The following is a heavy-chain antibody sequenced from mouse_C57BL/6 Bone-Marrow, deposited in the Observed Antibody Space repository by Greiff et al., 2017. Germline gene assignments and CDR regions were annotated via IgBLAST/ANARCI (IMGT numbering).Heavy chain of an antibody. D-gene: IGHD1-1*01. V-gene: IGHV1-62-2*01. CDR2: FYPGSGSI. CDR1: GYTFTEYT. J-gene: IGHJ4*01. Sequence: LVESGAELVKPGASVTLSCKASGYTFTEYTIHWVKQRSGQGLEWIGWFYPGSGSIKYNEKFKDKATLTADKSSSTVYMELSRLTSEDSAVYFCERHSLYYYGSRGYYAMDYWGQGTSVTVSS. CDR3: ERHSLYYYGSRGYYAMDY.